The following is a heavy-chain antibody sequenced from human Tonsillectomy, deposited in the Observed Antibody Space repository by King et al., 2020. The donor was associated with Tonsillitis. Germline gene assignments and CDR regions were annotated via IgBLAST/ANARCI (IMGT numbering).Heavy chain of an antibody. CDR2: IKSKSAGGTT. CDR1: GFTFSNAW. CDR3: TTGLGGMIGVPAFDY. J-gene: IGHJ4*02. V-gene: IGHV3-15*01. Sequence: VQLVESGGGLVKPGGSLRLSCAASGFTFSNAWMSWVRQAPGKGLEWVARIKSKSAGGTTDYAAPVKGRFTISRDDSKHTLYLQRNSLQTEDTDVYYRTTGLGGMIGVPAFDYWGQGTLVTVSS. D-gene: IGHD2-2*01.